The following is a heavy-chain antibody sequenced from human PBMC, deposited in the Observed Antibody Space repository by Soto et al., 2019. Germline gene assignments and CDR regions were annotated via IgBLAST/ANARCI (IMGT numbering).Heavy chain of an antibody. J-gene: IGHJ4*02. D-gene: IGHD3-10*01. V-gene: IGHV3-74*01. CDR2: INSDGSSI. CDR3: AKRTSMSGNYYFDY. CDR1: GFTFSSYW. Sequence: EVQLVESGGGLVQPGGSLRLSCAASGFTFSSYWMHWVRQAPGKGLVWVARINSDGSSISYADSVKGRFTISRDNAKNTLYLQMNNLRAEDTAVYYCAKRTSMSGNYYFDYWGQGILVTVSS.